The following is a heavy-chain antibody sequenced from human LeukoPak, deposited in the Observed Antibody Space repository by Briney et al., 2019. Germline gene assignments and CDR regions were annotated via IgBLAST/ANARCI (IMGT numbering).Heavy chain of an antibody. V-gene: IGHV4-34*01. Sequence: SETLSLTCAVYGGSFSGYYWSWIRQPPGKGLEWIGEINHSGSTNYNPSLKSRVTISVDTSKNQFSLKLSSVTAADTAVYYCARMRRYCSSTSCYSWFDPWGQGTLVTVSS. CDR2: INHSGST. D-gene: IGHD2-2*01. J-gene: IGHJ5*02. CDR3: ARMRRYCSSTSCYSWFDP. CDR1: GGSFSGYY.